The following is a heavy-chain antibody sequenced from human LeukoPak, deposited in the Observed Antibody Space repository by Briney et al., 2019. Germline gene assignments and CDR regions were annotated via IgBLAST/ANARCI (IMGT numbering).Heavy chain of an antibody. CDR3: ARRRTRDYYDSSGYYPSFDY. CDR1: GGSISSSSYY. D-gene: IGHD3-22*01. J-gene: IGHJ4*02. Sequence: SETLSLTCTVSGGSISSSSYYWGWIRQPPGKGLEWIGSIYYSGSTYYNPSPKSRVTISVDTSKNQFSLKLSSVTAADTAVYYCARRRTRDYYDSSGYYPSFDYWGQGTLVTVSS. CDR2: IYYSGST. V-gene: IGHV4-39*01.